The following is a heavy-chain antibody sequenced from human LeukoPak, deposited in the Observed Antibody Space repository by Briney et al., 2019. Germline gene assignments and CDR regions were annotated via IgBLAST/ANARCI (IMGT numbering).Heavy chain of an antibody. J-gene: IGHJ4*02. V-gene: IGHV3-73*01. CDR2: IRSKANNYAT. D-gene: IGHD3-3*01. Sequence: SGGSLRLSCAASGFTFRGSAMLWVRQACGKGLEWVGRIRSKANNYATAYAASLKGGFTVSSDDSKNTAYLQMNSLKTEGTAVYYCTRFYDFGLDYWGEGTLVTVSS. CDR3: TRFYDFGLDY. CDR1: GFTFRGSA.